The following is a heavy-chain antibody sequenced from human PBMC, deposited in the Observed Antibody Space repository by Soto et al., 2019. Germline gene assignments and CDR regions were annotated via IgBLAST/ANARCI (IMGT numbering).Heavy chain of an antibody. Sequence: SETMSLTWTFAGGSLSCYYLILLRPQPGKGLGWIGHIHYSGSTNYNPSLRSRVTISMDTSKNQFSMKVRSVTAADTAVYYCARVTRYIYGFPLDYRGQGTLVTVSS. CDR1: GGSLSCYY. J-gene: IGHJ4*02. D-gene: IGHD5-18*01. CDR3: ARVTRYIYGFPLDY. V-gene: IGHV4-59*01. CDR2: IHYSGST.